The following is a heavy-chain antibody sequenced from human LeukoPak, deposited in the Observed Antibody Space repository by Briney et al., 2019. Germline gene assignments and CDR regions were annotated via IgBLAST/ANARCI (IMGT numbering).Heavy chain of an antibody. Sequence: PGGSLRLSCAVSGFTVSTNYMSWVRLAPGKRLEWVSTIKSAGATHYSDSVKGRFTISRDSSNNVLFLQMNSLRVDDTAVYYCAKDSGHTPFDNWGQGTLVTVSS. CDR3: AKDSGHTPFDN. J-gene: IGHJ4*02. CDR1: GFTVSTNY. V-gene: IGHV3-53*01. CDR2: IKSAGAT. D-gene: IGHD6-25*01.